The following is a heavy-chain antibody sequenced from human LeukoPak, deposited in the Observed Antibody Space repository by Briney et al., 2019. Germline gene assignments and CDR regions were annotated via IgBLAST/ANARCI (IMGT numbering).Heavy chain of an antibody. J-gene: IGHJ6*03. CDR1: GGSISSSSYY. CDR3: ARHPYNQYYYYYMDV. V-gene: IGHV4-39*01. D-gene: IGHD1-14*01. Sequence: SETLSLTGTVSGGSISSSSYYWGWIRQPPGKGREGIGSIYYSGSTYYNPSLKSRVTISVATSKNQFPLTLSSVTAADTAVSSCARHPYNQYYYYYMDVWGKGPAVTVSS. CDR2: IYYSGST.